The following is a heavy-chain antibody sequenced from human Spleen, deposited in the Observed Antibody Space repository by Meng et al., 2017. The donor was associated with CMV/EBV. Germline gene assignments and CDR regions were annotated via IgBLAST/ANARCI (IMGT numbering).Heavy chain of an antibody. CDR3: ARSYYDFWSGYPIDY. Sequence: GESLKISCAASGFPFRTYAMHWVRQAPGKGREWVAVISSDGNFQHYADSLKGRFTISRDNSKNTLYLQMNSLRAEDTAVYYCARSYYDFWSGYPIDYWGQGTLVTVSS. V-gene: IGHV3-30*12. D-gene: IGHD3-3*01. J-gene: IGHJ4*02. CDR1: GFPFRTYA. CDR2: ISSDGNFQ.